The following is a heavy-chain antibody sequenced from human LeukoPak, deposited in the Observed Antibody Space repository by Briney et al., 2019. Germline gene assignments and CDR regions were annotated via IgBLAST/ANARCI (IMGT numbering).Heavy chain of an antibody. CDR1: GDSVSSTSDN. D-gene: IGHD5-24*01. Sequence: SETLSLTCSVSGDSVSSTSDNWGWIRQPPGKGLGWIGNIYYTGSTFYNPSLKSRVTMSVDTSNNQFSLKLSSVTAADTAVYYCAREPRDGYKRLDYWGQGTLVTVSS. J-gene: IGHJ4*02. V-gene: IGHV4-39*07. CDR3: AREPRDGYKRLDY. CDR2: IYYTGST.